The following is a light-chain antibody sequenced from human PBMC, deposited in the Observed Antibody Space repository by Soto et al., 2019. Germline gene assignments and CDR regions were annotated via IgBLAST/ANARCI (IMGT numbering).Light chain of an antibody. CDR1: QSLVHSDGIAY. CDR2: KVS. J-gene: IGKJ5*01. V-gene: IGKV2-30*02. CDR3: MQGTHWPIT. Sequence: VVMTQYPLSLPVTLGQPAAISCRANQSLVHSDGIAYFSWFQQRPGRSPRRLISKVSNRDSGVPARFSGSGSGTDFALKISRVEAEDVGVYYCMQGTHWPITFGQGTRLEIK.